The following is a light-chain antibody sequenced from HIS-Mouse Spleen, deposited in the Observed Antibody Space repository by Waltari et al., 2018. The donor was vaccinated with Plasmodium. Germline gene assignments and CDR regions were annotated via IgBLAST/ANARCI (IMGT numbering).Light chain of an antibody. Sequence: SYELTQPPSVSVSPGQTARITCSGDALPKQYAYWYQQKPGQAPVLVIYKDSEKHSGIPDRFAGSSSGTTVTLIISGVQAEDESDYDCQSADSSGTPNWVFGGGTKLTVL. V-gene: IGLV3-25*03. J-gene: IGLJ3*02. CDR2: KDS. CDR1: ALPKQY. CDR3: QSADSSGTPNWV.